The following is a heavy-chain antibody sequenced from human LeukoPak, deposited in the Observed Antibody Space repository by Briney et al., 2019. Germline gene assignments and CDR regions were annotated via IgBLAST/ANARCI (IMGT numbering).Heavy chain of an antibody. CDR1: GFTFSSYA. V-gene: IGHV3-30*04. CDR3: ARAGSSSSDYYYYGMDV. CDR2: ISYDGSNK. J-gene: IGHJ6*02. D-gene: IGHD6-6*01. Sequence: QPGGSLRLSCAASGFTFSSYAMHWVRQAPGKGLEWVAVISYDGSNKYYADSVKGRFTISRDNSKNTLYLQMNSLRAEDTAVYYCARAGSSSSDYYYYGMDVWGQGTTVTVSS.